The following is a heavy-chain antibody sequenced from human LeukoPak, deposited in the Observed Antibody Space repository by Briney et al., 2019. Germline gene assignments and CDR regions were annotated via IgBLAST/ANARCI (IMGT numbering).Heavy chain of an antibody. CDR3: ARSCGGDCSDAFDI. CDR2: INPSGGST. D-gene: IGHD2-21*02. J-gene: IGHJ3*02. V-gene: IGHV1-46*01. Sequence: GASVKVSCKASGYTFTSYYMHWVRQAPGQGLEWMGIINPSGGSTSYAQKFQGRVTITRNTSISTAYMELSSLRSEDTAVYYCARSCGGDCSDAFDIWGQGTMVTVSS. CDR1: GYTFTSYY.